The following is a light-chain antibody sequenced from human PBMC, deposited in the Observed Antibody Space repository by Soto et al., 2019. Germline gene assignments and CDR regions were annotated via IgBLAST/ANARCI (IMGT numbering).Light chain of an antibody. V-gene: IGLV4-69*01. J-gene: IGLJ2*01. CDR2: LNSDGSH. CDR1: SGHSSYA. CDR3: QTWGTGPYVV. Sequence: QLVLTQSPSASASLGASVKLTCTLSSGHSSYAIAWHQQQPEKGPRYLMKLNSDGSHSKGDGIPDRFSGSSSGAERYLTISSLQSEDEADYYCQTWGTGPYVVLGGGTKLTVL.